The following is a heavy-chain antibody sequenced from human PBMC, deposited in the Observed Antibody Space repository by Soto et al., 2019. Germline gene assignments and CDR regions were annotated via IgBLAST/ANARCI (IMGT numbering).Heavy chain of an antibody. J-gene: IGHJ6*02. CDR1: GGTFSSYA. CDR3: ARNGYSSSWTLYYYYYGMDV. Sequence: SVKVSCKASGGTFSSYAISWVRQAPGQGLEWMGGIIPIFGTANYAQKIQGRVKITADESTSTAYMELSSLRSEDTAVYYFARNGYSSSWTLYYYYYGMDVWGQGTTVTVSS. V-gene: IGHV1-69*13. CDR2: IIPIFGTA. D-gene: IGHD6-13*01.